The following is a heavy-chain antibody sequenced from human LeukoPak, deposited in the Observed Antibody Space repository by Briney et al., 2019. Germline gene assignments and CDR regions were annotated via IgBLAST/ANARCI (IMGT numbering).Heavy chain of an antibody. J-gene: IGHJ6*02. V-gene: IGHV3-15*01. Sequence: PGGSLRLSCAASGFTFSNAWMSWVRQAPGKGLEWVGRIKSKTDGGTTDYAAPVKGRFTISRVDSKNTLYLQMNSLKTEDTAVYYCTTGDYYYRMDVWGQGTTVTVSS. CDR2: IKSKTDGGTT. CDR1: GFTFSNAW. D-gene: IGHD3-10*01. CDR3: TTGDYYYRMDV.